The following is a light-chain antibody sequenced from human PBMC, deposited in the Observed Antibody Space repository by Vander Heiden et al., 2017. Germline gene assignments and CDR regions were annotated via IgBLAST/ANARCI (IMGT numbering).Light chain of an antibody. J-gene: IGLJ3*02. CDR1: ALPKQY. V-gene: IGLV3-25*03. CDR3: QSADSSGARGV. Sequence: YELTQPPSVSVSPGQTARITCSGDALPKQYAYWYQQKPGQAPVLVIYKDPERPSGIPERFSGSSSGTTVTLTISGVQSEDEADYYCQSADSSGARGVFGGGTRLTVL. CDR2: KDP.